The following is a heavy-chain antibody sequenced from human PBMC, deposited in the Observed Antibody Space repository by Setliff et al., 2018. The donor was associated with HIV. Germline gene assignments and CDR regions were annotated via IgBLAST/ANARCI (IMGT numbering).Heavy chain of an antibody. CDR1: GGTFSDYA. D-gene: IGHD3-3*01. CDR2: VIPVFGTG. CDR3: ARVPSPFVQEGYFDD. Sequence: SVKVSCKVSGGTFSDYAVTWVRRAPGQGLEWMGGVIPVFGTGNYAQKFQGRVTITTDESTRTAYMELRSLRSEDTAVYYCARVPSPFVQEGYFDDWGQGTLVTVSS. V-gene: IGHV1-69*05. J-gene: IGHJ4*01.